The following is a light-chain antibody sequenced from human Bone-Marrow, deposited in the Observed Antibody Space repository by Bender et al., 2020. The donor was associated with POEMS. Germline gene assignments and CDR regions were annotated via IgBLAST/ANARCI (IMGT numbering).Light chain of an antibody. CDR1: SNDVGGYKY. CDR3: TSYARRNFAWV. V-gene: IGLV2-8*01. Sequence: QSALTQPASVSGSPGQSVTISCTGTSNDVGGYKYVSWYQQHPGKAPKLIIYEINKRPSGVPDHFSGSKSGNTASLTVSGLQAEDEADYYCTSYARRNFAWVLGGGTKLTVL. J-gene: IGLJ2*01. CDR2: EIN.